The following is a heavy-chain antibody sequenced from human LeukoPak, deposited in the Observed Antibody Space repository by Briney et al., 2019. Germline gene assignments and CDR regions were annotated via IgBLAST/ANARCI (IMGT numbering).Heavy chain of an antibody. J-gene: IGHJ4*02. CDR2: IGGSGGST. D-gene: IGHD2-21*02. CDR1: GFTFSNFV. CDR3: ARVGLVTEYYFDY. V-gene: IGHV3-23*01. Sequence: GGSLRLSCAASGFTFSNFVMSWVRQVPGKGLQWVAAIGGSGGSTYYADSVKGRFTISRDNAKNSLYLQMNSLRAEDTAVYYCARVGLVTEYYFDYWGQGTLVTVSS.